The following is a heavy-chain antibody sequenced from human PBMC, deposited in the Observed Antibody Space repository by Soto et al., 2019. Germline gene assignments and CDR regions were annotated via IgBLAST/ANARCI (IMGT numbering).Heavy chain of an antibody. CDR3: ARLLEQWLVLTEYYYYYYMDV. CDR2: ISSSGSTI. J-gene: IGHJ6*03. Sequence: QVQLVESGGGLVKPGGSLRLSCAASGFTFSDYYMSWIRQAPGKGLEWVSYISSSGSTIYYAESVKGRFTISRDHAKNSLYLQMNSLRAEDTAVYYCARLLEQWLVLTEYYYYYYMDVWGKGTTVTVSS. CDR1: GFTFSDYY. D-gene: IGHD6-19*01. V-gene: IGHV3-11*01.